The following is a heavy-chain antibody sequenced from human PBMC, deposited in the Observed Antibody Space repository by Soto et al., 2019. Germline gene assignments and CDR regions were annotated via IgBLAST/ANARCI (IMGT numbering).Heavy chain of an antibody. CDR1: GFSLSTSGVG. CDR2: IYWDDDK. CDR3: AHRAGDLGAADY. D-gene: IGHD1-26*01. J-gene: IGHJ4*02. V-gene: IGHV2-5*02. Sequence: QITLKESGPTLVKPTQTLTLTCTFSGFSLSTSGVGVGWIRQPPGKALEWLALIYWDDDKRYSPSLKSRLTITKDPSKNQVVHTMTYMEPVDTATEYCAHRAGDLGAADYWGQGTLVTASS.